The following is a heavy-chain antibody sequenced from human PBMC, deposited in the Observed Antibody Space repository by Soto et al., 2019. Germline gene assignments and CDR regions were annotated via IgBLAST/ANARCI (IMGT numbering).Heavy chain of an antibody. CDR3: ARSIRGYSYGLDY. CDR1: GGSISSYY. J-gene: IGHJ4*02. D-gene: IGHD5-18*01. V-gene: IGHV4-59*01. Sequence: SETLSLTCTVSGGSISSYYWSWIRQPPGKGLEWIGYIYYSGSTNYNPSLKSRVTISVDTSKNQFSLKLSSVTAADTAVYYCARSIRGYSYGLDYWGQGTLVTVSS. CDR2: IYYSGST.